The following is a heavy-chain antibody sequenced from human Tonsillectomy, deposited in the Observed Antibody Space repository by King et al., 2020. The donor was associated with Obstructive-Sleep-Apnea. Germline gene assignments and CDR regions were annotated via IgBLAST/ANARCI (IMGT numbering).Heavy chain of an antibody. Sequence: QLQESGPGLVSPSETLFLTCTVSGGSISTVNHYWVWIRQPPGKGLQWIGSIYNNASTYYNPSLRRRVTISVDTSKNQFSLKLNSVTAADTAVYYCARTILVVTGYFDPWGQGILVTVSS. V-gene: IGHV4-39*07. D-gene: IGHD2-21*02. J-gene: IGHJ5*02. CDR3: ARTILVVTGYFDP. CDR2: IYNNAST. CDR1: GGSISTVNHY.